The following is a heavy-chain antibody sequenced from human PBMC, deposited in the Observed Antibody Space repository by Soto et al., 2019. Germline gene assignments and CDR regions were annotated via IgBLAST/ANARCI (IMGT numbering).Heavy chain of an antibody. CDR2: IVAKFRRT. CDR1: GGIFNNYA. V-gene: IGHV1-69*01. D-gene: IGHD3-22*01. Sequence: QVQLLQSGAEVRKPGSSVRVSCKASGGIFNNYAINWVRQAPGQGLEWMGGIVAKFRRTNYAQKFQGRVTITADEITSTAYMELRSLRSEDTAVFYCARERDDSSWSSAEYLQHWGQGTLVTVSS. CDR3: ARERDDSSWSSAEYLQH. J-gene: IGHJ1*01.